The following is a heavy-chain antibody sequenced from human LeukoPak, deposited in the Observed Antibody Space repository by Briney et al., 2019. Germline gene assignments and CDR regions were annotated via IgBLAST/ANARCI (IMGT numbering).Heavy chain of an antibody. Sequence: PSETLSLTCTVSGGPISSYYWSWIRQPPGKGLEWIGYIYYSGSTNYNPSLKSRVTISVDTSKNQFSLKLSSVTAADSAVYYCARSSRVRGAFDIWGQGTMVTVSS. D-gene: IGHD2-2*01. J-gene: IGHJ3*02. CDR1: GGPISSYY. V-gene: IGHV4-59*01. CDR2: IYYSGST. CDR3: ARSSRVRGAFDI.